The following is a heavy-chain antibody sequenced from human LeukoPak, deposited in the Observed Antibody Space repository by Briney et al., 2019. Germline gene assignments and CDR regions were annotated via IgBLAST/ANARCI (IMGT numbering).Heavy chain of an antibody. CDR2: VNPSGGST. CDR3: GRADTAMVTDY. J-gene: IGHJ4*02. CDR1: GYTFTSYY. Sequence: ASVKVSCKASGYTFTSYYMHWVRQAPGQGLEWMGIVNPSGGSTSYAQKFQGRVTMTRDMSTSTVYMELSSLRSEDTAVYYCGRADTAMVTDYWGQGTLVTVSS. V-gene: IGHV1-46*01. D-gene: IGHD5-18*01.